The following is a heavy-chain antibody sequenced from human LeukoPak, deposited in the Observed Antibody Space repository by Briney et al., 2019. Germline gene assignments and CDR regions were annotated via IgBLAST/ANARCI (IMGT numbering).Heavy chain of an antibody. CDR2: IDYSGST. Sequence: SETLSLTCTVSGGSISSYYWSWIRQPPGKGLEWIGYIDYSGSTNYNPSLKSRVTISVDTSKNQFSLKLSSVTAADTAVYYCARGIVGANPYYYYYMDVWGKGTTVTVSS. V-gene: IGHV4-59*01. J-gene: IGHJ6*03. CDR1: GGSISSYY. D-gene: IGHD1-26*01. CDR3: ARGIVGANPYYYYYMDV.